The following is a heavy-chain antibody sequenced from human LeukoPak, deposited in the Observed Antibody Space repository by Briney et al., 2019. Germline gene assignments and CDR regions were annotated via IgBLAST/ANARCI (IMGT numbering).Heavy chain of an antibody. CDR2: ISGSGDNT. D-gene: IGHD3-22*01. J-gene: IGHJ4*02. V-gene: IGHV3-23*01. Sequence: GGSLRLSCAASGFTFSNAWMSWVRQAPGKGLEWVSGISGSGDNTYYADSVKGRFTISRDNSKNTLYVQVNSLGTEDTAAYYCAKGSYYDSSGSFHFDYWGQGTLVTVSS. CDR3: AKGSYYDSSGSFHFDY. CDR1: GFTFSNAW.